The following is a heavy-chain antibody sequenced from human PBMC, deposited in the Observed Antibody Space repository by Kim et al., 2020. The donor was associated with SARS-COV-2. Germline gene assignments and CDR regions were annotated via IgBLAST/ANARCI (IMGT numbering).Heavy chain of an antibody. CDR2: IYHSGST. V-gene: IGHV4-4*02. CDR1: GGSVSSTNW. CDR3: AAAPGYRPLRLDD. J-gene: IGHJ4*02. Sequence: SETLSLTCAVSGGSVSSTNWWTWVRQPPGKGLEWIGGIYHSGSTNYNPSLKSRVTISVDKSKNQFSLQLSSVTAADTAVYYCAAAPGYRPLRLDDWGQGTLVTVS. D-gene: IGHD6-13*01.